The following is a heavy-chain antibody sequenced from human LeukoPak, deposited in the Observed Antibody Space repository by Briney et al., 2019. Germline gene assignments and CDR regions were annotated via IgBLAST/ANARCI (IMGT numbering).Heavy chain of an antibody. J-gene: IGHJ4*02. D-gene: IGHD1-14*01. CDR3: TRDRSRAEDD. Sequence: GGSLRLSCAASGFTFSGHWMSWVRQAPGKGLEWVANINQGGSDKYYVDSVKCRFTISRDNANKLLYLQMNSLRGEDTAVYYCTRDRSRAEDDWGQGTLVTVSS. V-gene: IGHV3-7*01. CDR1: GFTFSGHW. CDR2: INQGGSDK.